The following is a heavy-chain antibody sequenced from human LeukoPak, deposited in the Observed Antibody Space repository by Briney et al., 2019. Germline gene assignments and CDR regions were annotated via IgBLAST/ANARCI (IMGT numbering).Heavy chain of an antibody. V-gene: IGHV3-64*01. CDR2: VSSHGGST. CDR1: GFTFHTYA. J-gene: IGHJ4*02. CDR3: ARGRDGSTWYKPSLDY. D-gene: IGHD6-13*01. Sequence: GGSLRLSCAASGFTFHTYAMHWVRQAPGKRLEFVSTVSSHGGSTYYAKSVQGRFTISRDNSENTLYLQMGSLRAEDMAVYYCARGRDGSTWYKPSLDYWGQGTLVTVSS.